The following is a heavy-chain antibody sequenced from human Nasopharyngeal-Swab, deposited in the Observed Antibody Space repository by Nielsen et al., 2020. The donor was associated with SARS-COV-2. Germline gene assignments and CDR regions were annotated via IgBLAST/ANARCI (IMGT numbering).Heavy chain of an antibody. V-gene: IGHV3-23*01. J-gene: IGHJ5*02. Sequence: VRQAPGKGLEWVSAISGSGGGTYYADSVKGRFTISRDNSKNTLYLQMNSLRADDTAVYYCAKEPSYSSGWLGWFDPWGQGTLVTVSS. CDR3: AKEPSYSSGWLGWFDP. D-gene: IGHD6-19*01. CDR2: ISGSGGGT.